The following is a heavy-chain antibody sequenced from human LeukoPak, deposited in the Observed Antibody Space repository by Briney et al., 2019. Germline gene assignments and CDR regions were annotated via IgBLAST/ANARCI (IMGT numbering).Heavy chain of an antibody. Sequence: GGSQRLSCAASGFTFSSYAMSWVRQAPGKGQEWVSAIRGSGGSTYYADSVKGRFTISRDNSKNTLYLQMNSLRAEDTIVYYCAKVPRTIFGVVPPHYFDYWGQGTLVTVSS. CDR1: GFTFSSYA. J-gene: IGHJ4*02. CDR2: IRGSGGST. V-gene: IGHV3-23*01. CDR3: AKVPRTIFGVVPPHYFDY. D-gene: IGHD3-3*01.